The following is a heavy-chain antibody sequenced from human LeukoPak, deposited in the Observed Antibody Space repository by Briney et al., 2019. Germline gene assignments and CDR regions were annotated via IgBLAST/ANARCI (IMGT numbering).Heavy chain of an antibody. Sequence: SVKVSCKAPGGTFSSYAISWVRQAPGQGLEWMGGIIPIFGTANYAQKFQGRVTITADESTSTAYMELSSLRSEDTAVYYCAREGVGGGGSCYWGQGTLVTVSS. CDR1: GGTFSSYA. V-gene: IGHV1-69*13. D-gene: IGHD2-15*01. J-gene: IGHJ4*02. CDR3: AREGVGGGGSCY. CDR2: IIPIFGTA.